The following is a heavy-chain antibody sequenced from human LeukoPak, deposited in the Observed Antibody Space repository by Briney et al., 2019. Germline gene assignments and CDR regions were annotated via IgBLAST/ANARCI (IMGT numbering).Heavy chain of an antibody. CDR1: GFTFSSYG. Sequence: GGSLRLSCSASGFTFSSYGLHWVCQAPGKGLEYVSGISDNGRRTYYADPVKGRFTISRDNSRKTLYLQMSSLRAEDTAIYYCVRDQSGSYSFDYWGQGTLVTVSP. V-gene: IGHV3-64D*06. CDR3: VRDQSGSYSFDY. D-gene: IGHD3-10*01. J-gene: IGHJ4*02. CDR2: ISDNGRRT.